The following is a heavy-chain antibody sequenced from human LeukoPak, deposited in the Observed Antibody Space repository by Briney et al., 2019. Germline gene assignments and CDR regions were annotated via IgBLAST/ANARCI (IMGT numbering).Heavy chain of an antibody. Sequence: PGGSLRLSCAASGFTVSSNYMSWVRQAPGKGLEWVSVIYSGGSTYYADSVKGRFTISRDNSKNTLYLQMNSLRAEDTAVYYCARDIEYSSSWYKWWFDPWGQGTLVTVSS. J-gene: IGHJ5*02. CDR3: ARDIEYSSSWYKWWFDP. V-gene: IGHV3-53*01. CDR1: GFTVSSNY. D-gene: IGHD6-13*01. CDR2: IYSGGST.